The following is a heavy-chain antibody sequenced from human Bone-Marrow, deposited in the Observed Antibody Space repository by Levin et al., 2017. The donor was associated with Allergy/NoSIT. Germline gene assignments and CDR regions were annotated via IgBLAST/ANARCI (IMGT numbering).Heavy chain of an antibody. CDR2: INHSGST. V-gene: IGHV4-34*01. D-gene: IGHD3-3*01. J-gene: IGHJ2*01. CDR3: ARGGTIFGARRRNWYFDL. CDR1: GGSFSGYY. Sequence: SETLSLTCAVYGGSFSGYYWSWIRQPPGKGLEWIGEINHSGSTNYNPSLKSRVTISVDTSKNQFSLKLSSVTAADTAVYYCARGGTIFGARRRNWYFDLWGRGTLVTVSS.